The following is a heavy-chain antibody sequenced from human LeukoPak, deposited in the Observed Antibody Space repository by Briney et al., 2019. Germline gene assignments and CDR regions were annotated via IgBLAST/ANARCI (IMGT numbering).Heavy chain of an antibody. CDR2: ISYDGTKE. D-gene: IGHD2-21*02. V-gene: IGHV3-30-3*01. Sequence: PGRSLRLSCAASGFSLSSYDMHCVRQAPGKGVEWVAIISYDGTKEYYGDSVKGRFTISRDNSKNTVYLQMNSLRAEDTAVYYCARGGHIVVVTSGVLAEYFQHWGQGTLVTVSS. J-gene: IGHJ1*01. CDR3: ARGGHIVVVTSGVLAEYFQH. CDR1: GFSLSSYD.